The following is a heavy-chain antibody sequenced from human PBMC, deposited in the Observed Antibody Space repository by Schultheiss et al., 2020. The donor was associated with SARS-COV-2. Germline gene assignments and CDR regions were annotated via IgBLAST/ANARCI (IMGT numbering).Heavy chain of an antibody. Sequence: GGSLRLSCAASGFTFSSYAMSWVRQAPGKGLEWVAVISYDGNDIYYADSVKGRFTISRDNSKNTLYLQMNSLRAEDTAVYYCARAGVSWFGTGGNYYYGMDVWGQGTTVTVSS. J-gene: IGHJ6*02. D-gene: IGHD3-10*01. V-gene: IGHV3-33*08. CDR3: ARAGVSWFGTGGNYYYGMDV. CDR1: GFTFSSYA. CDR2: ISYDGNDI.